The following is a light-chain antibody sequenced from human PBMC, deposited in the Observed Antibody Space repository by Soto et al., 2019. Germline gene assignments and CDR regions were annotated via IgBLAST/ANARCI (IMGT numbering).Light chain of an antibody. CDR2: GAS. V-gene: IGKV3-20*01. Sequence: EIGLTQSPGTLSLSPGERATLSCRASQSVSSSYLAWYQQKPGQAPRLLIYGASSRATGIPDRFSGSGSGTDFSLTISRREPEDFAVYYCQQYGSSLFTFGPGTKVDIK. J-gene: IGKJ3*01. CDR1: QSVSSSY. CDR3: QQYGSSLFT.